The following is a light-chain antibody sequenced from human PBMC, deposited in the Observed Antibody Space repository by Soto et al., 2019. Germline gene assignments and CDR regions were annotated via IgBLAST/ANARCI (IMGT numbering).Light chain of an antibody. CDR3: QQYVTAFRS. V-gene: IGKV1-5*03. CDR2: KAS. CDR1: QTISSW. J-gene: IGKJ1*01. Sequence: DIQMTQSPSTLSXXXXXXXXXXXXASQTISSWLAWYQQKPGTAPKLLIYKASSLHSGVPSRFSGRGSGTEFTLTISSLQPDDFATYYCQQYVTAFRSFGQGTKVDIK.